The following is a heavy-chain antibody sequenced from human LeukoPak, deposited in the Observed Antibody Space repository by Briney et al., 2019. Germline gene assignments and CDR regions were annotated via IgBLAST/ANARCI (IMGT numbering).Heavy chain of an antibody. CDR3: AKPLWEYQLLRCFDC. Sequence: GGSLRLSCAVSGFTFSSYGMHWVRQAPGKGLEWVAVISYDGSNKYYADSVKGRFTISRDNSKNTLYLQMNSLRAEDTAVYYCAKPLWEYQLLRCFDCWGQGTLVTVSS. J-gene: IGHJ4*02. CDR2: ISYDGSNK. D-gene: IGHD2-2*01. CDR1: GFTFSSYG. V-gene: IGHV3-30*18.